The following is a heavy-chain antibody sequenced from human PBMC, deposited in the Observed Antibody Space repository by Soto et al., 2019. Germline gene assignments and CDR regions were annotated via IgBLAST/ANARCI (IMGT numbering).Heavy chain of an antibody. V-gene: IGHV1-69*01. CDR2: IIPIFGTA. CDR1: GGTFSSSA. D-gene: IGHD1-7*01. CDR3: ARDRTRTTVFRFDY. Sequence: QVQLVQSGAEVKKPGSSVKVSCKASGGTFSSSAISWVRQAPGQGLEWMGGIIPIFGTANYAQKFQGRVTITADESTNTDYMELSSLSSADTSGYDCARDRTRTTVFRFDYWGQGTLVTVS. J-gene: IGHJ4*02.